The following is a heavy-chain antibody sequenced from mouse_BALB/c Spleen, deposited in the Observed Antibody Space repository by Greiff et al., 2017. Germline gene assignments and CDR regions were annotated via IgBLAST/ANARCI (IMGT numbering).Heavy chain of an antibody. D-gene: IGHD1-1*01. CDR2: INPNNGGT. Sequence: EVQLVESGPELVKPGASVKIPCKASGYTFTDYNMDWVKQSHGKSLEWIGDINPNNGGTIYNQKFKGKATLTVDKSSSTAYMELRSLTSEDTAVYYCARSRYGFAYWGQGTLVTVSA. V-gene: IGHV1-18*01. J-gene: IGHJ3*01. CDR1: GYTFTDYN. CDR3: ARSRYGFAY.